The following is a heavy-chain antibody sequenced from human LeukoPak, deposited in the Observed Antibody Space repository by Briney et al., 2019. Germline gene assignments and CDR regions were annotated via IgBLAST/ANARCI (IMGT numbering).Heavy chain of an antibody. Sequence: PSETLSLTCTVSGGSISRYYRSWIRQPPGKGLEWIWGIYTSGSTNYNPSLKSRVTISLYTSKNTLSLKLSSLTAPDTAVYNCARDAGGGYSYYSYSSYMDGWGKRTTVTISS. CDR2: IYTSGST. CDR3: ARDAGGGYSYYSYSSYMDG. D-gene: IGHD5-12*01. J-gene: IGHJ6*03. V-gene: IGHV4-4*07. CDR1: GGSISRYY.